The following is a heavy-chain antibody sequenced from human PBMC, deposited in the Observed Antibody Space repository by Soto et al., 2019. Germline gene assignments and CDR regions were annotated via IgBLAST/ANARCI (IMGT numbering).Heavy chain of an antibody. V-gene: IGHV1-69*01. Sequence: QVQLVQSGAEVKKPGSSVKVSCKASGGTFSSYAISWVRQAPGQGLEWMGGIIPIFGTANYAQKIQGRVTIAADESTSTPYMELSSLRSEDTAGYECARAAAAGLGYYSYGRGVGGKGRTVTVSS. J-gene: IGHJ6*04. CDR2: IIPIFGTA. D-gene: IGHD6-13*01. CDR3: ARAAAAGLGYYSYGRGV. CDR1: GGTFSSYA.